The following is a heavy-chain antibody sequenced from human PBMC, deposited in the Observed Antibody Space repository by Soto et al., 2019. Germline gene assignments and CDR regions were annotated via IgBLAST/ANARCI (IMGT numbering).Heavy chain of an antibody. Sequence: QITLKESGPTLVKPTQTLTLTCTFSGFSLSMREMSVGWIRQPPGKALEWLALIYWDDDKRDSPSLKSRLTTPKDTSKTQVVLTMTNMDPVYTGPYYCARGLRSCSRPNCPNCFDPWRQETLVTVSS. J-gene: IGHJ5*02. CDR3: ARGLRSCSRPNCPNCFDP. CDR2: IYWDDDK. V-gene: IGHV2-5*02. D-gene: IGHD2-2*01. CDR1: GFSLSMREMS.